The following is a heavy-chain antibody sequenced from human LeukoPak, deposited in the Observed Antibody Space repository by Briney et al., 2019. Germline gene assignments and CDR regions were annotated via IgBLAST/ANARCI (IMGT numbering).Heavy chain of an antibody. D-gene: IGHD6-19*01. J-gene: IGHJ6*02. CDR3: AKDQGHQWRGPLTGYYYYGMDV. Sequence: GASLRLSCAASGFTFSSYAMSWVRQAPGKGLEWVSAISGSGGSTYYADSVKGRFTISRDNSKNTLYLQMNSLRAEDTAVYYCAKDQGHQWRGPLTGYYYYGMDVWGQGTTVTGSS. V-gene: IGHV3-23*01. CDR1: GFTFSSYA. CDR2: ISGSGGST.